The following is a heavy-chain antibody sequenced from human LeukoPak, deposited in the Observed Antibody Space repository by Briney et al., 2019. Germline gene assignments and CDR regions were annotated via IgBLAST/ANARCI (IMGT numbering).Heavy chain of an antibody. J-gene: IGHJ4*02. CDR3: TPSLYDILTGSDY. CDR2: IRSKANSYAT. V-gene: IGHV3-73*01. CDR1: GFTFSGSA. Sequence: GGSLRLSCAASGFTFSGSAMHWVRQASGKGLEWFGRIRSKANSYATAYAASVKGRFTISRDDSKNTAYLQMNGLKTEDTAVYYCTPSLYDILTGSDYWGQGTLVTVSS. D-gene: IGHD3-9*01.